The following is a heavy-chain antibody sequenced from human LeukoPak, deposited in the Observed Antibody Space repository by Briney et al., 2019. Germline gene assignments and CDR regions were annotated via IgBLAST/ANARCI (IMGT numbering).Heavy chain of an antibody. D-gene: IGHD5-12*01. J-gene: IGHJ4*02. CDR2: ISAYNGNT. CDR3: ATDLRGYGVYY. Sequence: GASVKVSCKASGYTFTSYDINWVRQAPGQGLEWMGWISAYNGNTNYAQKLQGRVTMTTDTSTSTAYMELRSLRSDDTAVYYCATDLRGYGVYYWGQGTLVTVSS. V-gene: IGHV1-18*01. CDR1: GYTFTSYD.